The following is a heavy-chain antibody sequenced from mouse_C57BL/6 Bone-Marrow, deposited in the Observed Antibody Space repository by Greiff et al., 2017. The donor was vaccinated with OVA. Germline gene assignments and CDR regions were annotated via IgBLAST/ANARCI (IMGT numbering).Heavy chain of an antibody. CDR3: ADGYYAYYAMDY. CDR1: GYSFTSYY. CDR2: IYPGSGNT. D-gene: IGHD2-3*01. Sequence: VQLQQSGPELVKPGASVKISCKASGYSFTSYYIHWVKQRPGQGLEWIGWIYPGSGNTKYNEKFKGKATLTADTSSSTAYMQLSSLTSEDSAVYYCADGYYAYYAMDYWGQGTSVTVSS. V-gene: IGHV1-66*01. J-gene: IGHJ4*01.